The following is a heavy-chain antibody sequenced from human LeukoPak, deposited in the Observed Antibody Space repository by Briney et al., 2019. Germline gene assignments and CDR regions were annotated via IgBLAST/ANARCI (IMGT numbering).Heavy chain of an antibody. D-gene: IGHD3-10*01. CDR2: VYYSGDT. CDR3: AGRSGSWLSAFDI. CDR1: GDSIASSSFY. J-gene: IGHJ3*02. V-gene: IGHV4-39*01. Sequence: PSETLSLTCTVSGDSIASSSFYWGWIRQPPGKGLEWIGSVYYSGDTYYNPSLKRRVTISIDTSKNQFSLKVTSVTAADTAVYYCAGRSGSWLSAFDIWGQGTVVTVSS.